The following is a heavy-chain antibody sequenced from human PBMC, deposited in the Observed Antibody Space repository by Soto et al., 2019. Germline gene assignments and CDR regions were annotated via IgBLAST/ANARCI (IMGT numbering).Heavy chain of an antibody. D-gene: IGHD3-16*02. CDR1: GGSFSGYY. V-gene: IGHV4-34*01. CDR3: ARTSYPPSGRIPSQAYYFDY. J-gene: IGHJ4*02. Sequence: QVQLQQWGAGLLKPSETLSLTCAVYGGSFSGYYWSWIRQPPGKGLEWIGEINHSGSTNYNPSLKSRVTISVDTSKNQFSLKLSSVTAADTAVYYCARTSYPPSGRIPSQAYYFDYWGQGTLVTVSS. CDR2: INHSGST.